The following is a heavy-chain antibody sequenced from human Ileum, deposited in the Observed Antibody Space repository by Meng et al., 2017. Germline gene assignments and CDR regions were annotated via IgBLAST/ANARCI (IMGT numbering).Heavy chain of an antibody. CDR1: GGSFSGYY. CDR2: INHSGST. CDR3: ARGRITRLGELFGY. J-gene: IGHJ4*02. Sequence: VQIRQWGAGLLKPSETLSLTCAVYGGSFSGYYWGWIRQPPGKGLEWIGEINHSGSTNYNPSLKSRVTISVDTSKNQFSLKLSSVTAADTAVYYCARGRITRLGELFGYWGQGTLVTVSS. V-gene: IGHV4-34*01. D-gene: IGHD3-16*01.